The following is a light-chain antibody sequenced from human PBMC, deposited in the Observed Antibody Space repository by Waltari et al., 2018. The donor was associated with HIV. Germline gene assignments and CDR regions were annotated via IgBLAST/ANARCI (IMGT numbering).Light chain of an antibody. CDR3: QVWSSSRDHPYV. V-gene: IGLV3-21*04. CDR1: DIGSQG. CDR2: YDS. J-gene: IGLJ1*01. Sequence: SYVLTQPPSVSVAPGKTARITCDGDDIGSQGVHWYQQKSGQAPRLVIYYDSGRPSGIPERFSGSNSGNTATLTISRVEAGDEADYYCQVWSSSRDHPYVFGTATKVTVL.